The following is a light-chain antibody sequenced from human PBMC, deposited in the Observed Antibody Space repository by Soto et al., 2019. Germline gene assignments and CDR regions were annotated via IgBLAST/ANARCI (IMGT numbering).Light chain of an antibody. J-gene: IGKJ2*01. Sequence: EIVLTQSPGTLSLSPGERATLSCRASQSVSSTYLAWYQQKPGQAPRLLIYDASSRATGIPDRFSGSGSGTDFTLTISRLEPEDSAVYYCQRLDISPFPFGQGIKLEIK. CDR2: DAS. CDR1: QSVSSTY. V-gene: IGKV3-20*01. CDR3: QRLDISPFP.